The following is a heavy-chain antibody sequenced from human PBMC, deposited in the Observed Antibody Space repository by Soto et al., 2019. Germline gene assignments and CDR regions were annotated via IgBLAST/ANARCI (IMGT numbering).Heavy chain of an antibody. CDR2: IIPILGIA. V-gene: IGHV1-69*02. CDR3: APPERMAPPPWSPYSACEI. Sequence: SVKVSCKASGGTFSSYTISWVRQAPGQGLEWMGRIIPILGIANYAQKFQGRVTITADKSTSTAYMELSSLRSEDAAVYYCAPPERMAPPPWSPYSACEIWGQGTRVT. J-gene: IGHJ3*02. CDR1: GGTFSSYT. D-gene: IGHD2-15*01.